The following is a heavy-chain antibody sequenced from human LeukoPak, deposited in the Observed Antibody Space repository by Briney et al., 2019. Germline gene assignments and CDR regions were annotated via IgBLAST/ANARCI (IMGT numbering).Heavy chain of an antibody. J-gene: IGHJ4*02. CDR3: ARGGYSGYDSGFDY. CDR2: IYYSGST. CDR1: GGSISSSSYY. D-gene: IGHD5-12*01. Sequence: SETLSLTCTVSGGSISSSSYYWSWIRQPPGKGLEWIGYIYYSGSTNYNPSLKSRVTISVDTSKNQFSLKLSSVTAADTAVYYCARGGYSGYDSGFDYWGQGTLVTVSS. V-gene: IGHV4-61*01.